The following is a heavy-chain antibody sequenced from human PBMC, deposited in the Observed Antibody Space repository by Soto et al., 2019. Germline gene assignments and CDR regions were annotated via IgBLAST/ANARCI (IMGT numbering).Heavy chain of an antibody. Sequence: PSETLSLTCTVSCASISSSYWGWIQQSPEKGLEWIGYVYYTGSTNYNPSLKSRVTISLDTSRNQFSLKMNSVTAADTAVYFCARAYYEPGSGHSNPFDIWGQPTMVTVS. D-gene: IGHD3-22*01. CDR2: VYYTGST. CDR1: CASISSSY. V-gene: IGHV4-59*01. CDR3: ARAYYEPGSGHSNPFDI. J-gene: IGHJ3*02.